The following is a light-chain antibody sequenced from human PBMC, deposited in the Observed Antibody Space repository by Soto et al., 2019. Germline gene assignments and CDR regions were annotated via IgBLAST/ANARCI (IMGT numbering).Light chain of an antibody. Sequence: EIVLTQSPGTLSLSPGERATLSCRASQSVSSSYLAWYQQKPGQAPRLLVYGASSRATGIPDRFSGSGSGTDLTLPISRLEPEDFAVYYCQQYGSSPGTFGQGTKVEIK. CDR3: QQYGSSPGT. J-gene: IGKJ1*01. V-gene: IGKV3-20*01. CDR1: QSVSSSY. CDR2: GAS.